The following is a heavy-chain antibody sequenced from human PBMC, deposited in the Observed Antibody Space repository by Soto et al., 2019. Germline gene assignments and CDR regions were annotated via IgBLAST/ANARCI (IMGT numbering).Heavy chain of an antibody. CDR3: ATESLFRGSDY. CDR1: GGSVSSGSYY. D-gene: IGHD3-10*01. J-gene: IGHJ4*02. CDR2: IYYSGST. Sequence: SETLSLTCTVSGGSVSSGSYYWSWIRQPPGKGLEWIGYIYYSGSTNYNPSLKSRVTISVDTSKNQFSLKLSSVTAADAAVYYCATESLFRGSDYWGQGTLVTVSS. V-gene: IGHV4-61*01.